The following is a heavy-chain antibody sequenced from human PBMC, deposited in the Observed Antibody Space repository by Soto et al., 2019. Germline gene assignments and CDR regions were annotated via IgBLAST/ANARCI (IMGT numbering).Heavy chain of an antibody. CDR1: GFSFSSYS. V-gene: IGHV3-21*01. CDR3: ALDRFALFQSPDPFDF. J-gene: IGHJ4*02. Sequence: GGSLRLSCAASGFSFSSYSMNWVRQAPGKGLEWVSYISSRGGYIIYADSVRGRFTISRDNAKNSLYLQMNSLRAEDTAVYFCALDRFALFQSPDPFDFWGQGTLVTVSS. CDR2: ISSRGGYI.